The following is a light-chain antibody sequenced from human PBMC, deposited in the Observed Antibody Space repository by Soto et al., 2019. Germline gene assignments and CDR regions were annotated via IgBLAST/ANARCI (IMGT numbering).Light chain of an antibody. Sequence: EIVLTQSPGTLSLSPGERATLSCRASQSVSSTSLAWYQQKPGQAPRLLIYGASTRATGIPDRFSGSGSGTDFTLTISRVEPEDFALYYCQVYGSSSKTFGQGTRVEFK. CDR3: QVYGSSSKT. CDR2: GAS. V-gene: IGKV3-20*01. J-gene: IGKJ1*01. CDR1: QSVSSTS.